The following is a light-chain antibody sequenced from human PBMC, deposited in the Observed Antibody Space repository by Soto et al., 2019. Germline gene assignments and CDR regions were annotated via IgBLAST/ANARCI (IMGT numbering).Light chain of an antibody. CDR3: QQYDKWPPSADT. V-gene: IGKV3-20*01. Sequence: EIVLTQSPGTLSLSPGERATLSCRASQSVSSSYLAWYQQKPGQAPRLLIYGASSRATGIPDRFSGSGSETDFTLTISRLEPEDFAVYYCQQYDKWPPSADTFGQGTKLEIK. J-gene: IGKJ2*01. CDR2: GAS. CDR1: QSVSSSY.